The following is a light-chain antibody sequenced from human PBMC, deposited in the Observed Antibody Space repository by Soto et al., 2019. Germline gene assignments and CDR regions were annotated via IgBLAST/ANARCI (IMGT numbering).Light chain of an antibody. Sequence: QSVLTQPPSVSGAPGQRVTISCTGSSSNIGAGYDVHWYQQLPGTAPKLLIYDTNNRPSGVPDRFSGSKSGTSASLAITGLQAEDEADYYCQSYDSSLSGPVVFGGGTKLTVL. V-gene: IGLV1-40*01. CDR3: QSYDSSLSGPVV. CDR2: DTN. CDR1: SSNIGAGYD. J-gene: IGLJ2*01.